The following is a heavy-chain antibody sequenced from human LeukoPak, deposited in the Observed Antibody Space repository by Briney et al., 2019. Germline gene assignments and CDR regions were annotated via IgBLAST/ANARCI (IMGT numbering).Heavy chain of an antibody. CDR3: ATPQRQLWFNGMDV. CDR2: IIPILGIP. Sequence: GSSVKVSCKASGGTFSSYAINWVRQAPGQGLEWMGRIIPILGIPKYAQKFQGRVMITADKSTSITYMELSSLRSEDTAVYYCATPQRQLWFNGMDVWGQGTTVTVSS. D-gene: IGHD5-18*01. V-gene: IGHV1-69*04. CDR1: GGTFSSYA. J-gene: IGHJ6*02.